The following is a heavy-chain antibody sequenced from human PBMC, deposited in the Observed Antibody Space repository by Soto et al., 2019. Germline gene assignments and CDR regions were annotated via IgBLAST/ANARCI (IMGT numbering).Heavy chain of an antibody. CDR2: IIPIFGTA. J-gene: IGHJ4*02. V-gene: IGHV1-69*13. D-gene: IGHD6-19*01. CDR3: AIVGGAVAGNVLDF. Sequence: SVKVSCKASGGTFSSYAISWVRQAPGQGLEWMGGIIPIFGTANYAQKFQGRVTITADESTSTAYMELSSLRSEDTAVYYCAIVGGAVAGNVLDFCGQGTLVSVSS. CDR1: GGTFSSYA.